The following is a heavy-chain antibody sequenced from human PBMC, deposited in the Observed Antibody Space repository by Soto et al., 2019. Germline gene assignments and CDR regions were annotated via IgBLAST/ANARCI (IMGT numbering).Heavy chain of an antibody. D-gene: IGHD4-17*01. V-gene: IGHV4-39*01. CDR1: GGSISSSSYY. CDR3: ARQRTTVTNQRNFDY. CDR2: IYYSGST. Sequence: SETLSLTCTVSGGSISSSSYYWGWIRQPPGKGLEWIGSIYYSGSTYYNPSLKSRVTISVDTSKNQFSLKLSSVTAADTAVYYCARQRTTVTNQRNFDYWGQGTLVTVSS. J-gene: IGHJ4*02.